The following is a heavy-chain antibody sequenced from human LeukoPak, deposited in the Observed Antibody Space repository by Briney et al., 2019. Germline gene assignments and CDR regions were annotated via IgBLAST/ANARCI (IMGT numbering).Heavy chain of an antibody. J-gene: IGHJ2*01. CDR1: GDSVSSFY. CDR3: ARVGYYDSSGYSLYWYFDL. Sequence: PSETLSLTCSVSGDSVSSFYWNWIRQSPGRGLEWIGNIHYSGSSIYNPSLRSRVTMSIDTSKNQFSLKLSSVTAADTAVYYCARVGYYDSSGYSLYWYFDLWGRGTLVTVSS. CDR2: IHYSGSS. D-gene: IGHD3-22*01. V-gene: IGHV4-59*02.